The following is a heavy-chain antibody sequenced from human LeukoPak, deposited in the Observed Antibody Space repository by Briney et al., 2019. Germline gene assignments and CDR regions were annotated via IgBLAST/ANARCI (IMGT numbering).Heavy chain of an antibody. CDR3: AKGSSGYFFDL. J-gene: IGHJ4*02. V-gene: IGHV3-23*01. CDR2: ISNDGGGT. D-gene: IGHD3-22*01. CDR1: GVIFNNYG. Sequence: GGSLRLSCAASGVIFNNYGLGWVRQAPGKGLEWVSAISNDGGGTTYADFVNGRFSVSRDNSKNTLFLKMNSLRAEDTALYYCAKGSSGYFFDLWGQGTLVTVSS.